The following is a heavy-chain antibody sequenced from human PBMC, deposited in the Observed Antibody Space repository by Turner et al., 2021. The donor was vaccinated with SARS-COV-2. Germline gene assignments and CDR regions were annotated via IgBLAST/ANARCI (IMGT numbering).Heavy chain of an antibody. V-gene: IGHV3-33*01. Sequence: QVQLVESGGGVVQPGRSLRLCCAASGFTFSSYGMHWVRQAPGKGLEWVAVICYDGSNKYYADAVKGRFTISRDNSKNTLYLQMNSLRAEDTAVYYCARDPRGGHYYDSSGYYPDYWGQGTLVTVSS. CDR2: ICYDGSNK. D-gene: IGHD3-22*01. J-gene: IGHJ4*02. CDR3: ARDPRGGHYYDSSGYYPDY. CDR1: GFTFSSYG.